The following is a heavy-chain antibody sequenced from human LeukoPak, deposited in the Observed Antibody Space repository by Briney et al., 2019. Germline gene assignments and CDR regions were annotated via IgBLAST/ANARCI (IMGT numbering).Heavy chain of an antibody. J-gene: IGHJ4*02. CDR1: GFTFSNYA. Sequence: GGSLRLSCAASGFTFSNYAMSWIRETPGKRLEWVAPISHSGRTTNYTDSVKGRFTISRDNSKNTLYLQMNSLRAEDTAVYYCATDWAWGGFDHWGQGALVTVSS. D-gene: IGHD3-16*01. CDR3: ATDWAWGGFDH. CDR2: ISHSGRTT. V-gene: IGHV3-23*01.